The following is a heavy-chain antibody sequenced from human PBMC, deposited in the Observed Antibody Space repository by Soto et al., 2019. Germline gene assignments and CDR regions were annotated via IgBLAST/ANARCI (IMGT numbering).Heavy chain of an antibody. Sequence: SETLSLPCAVYGGSFSGYYWSWIRQPPGKGLEWIGEINHSGSTNYNPSLKSRVTISVDTSKNQFSLKLSSVTAADTAVYYCARSSAVTTSAYYFDYWGQGTLVTVSS. CDR1: GGSFSGYY. J-gene: IGHJ4*02. D-gene: IGHD1-26*01. CDR2: INHSGST. V-gene: IGHV4-34*01. CDR3: ARSSAVTTSAYYFDY.